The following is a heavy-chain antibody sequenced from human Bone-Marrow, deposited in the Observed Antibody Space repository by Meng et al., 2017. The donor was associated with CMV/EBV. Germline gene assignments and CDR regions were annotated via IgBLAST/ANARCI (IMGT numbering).Heavy chain of an antibody. V-gene: IGHV4-59*01. CDR1: GDSINSYY. Sequence: SETLSLTCTVSGDSINSYYWTWIRQPPGKGLEYIGYIYFTGSTNYNPSLKSRITMSVDTSKNQFSLKLRSVTAADTAVYYCASASNGRGWFDPWGQGTLVTGSS. D-gene: IGHD2-8*01. CDR3: ASASNGRGWFDP. CDR2: IYFTGST. J-gene: IGHJ5*02.